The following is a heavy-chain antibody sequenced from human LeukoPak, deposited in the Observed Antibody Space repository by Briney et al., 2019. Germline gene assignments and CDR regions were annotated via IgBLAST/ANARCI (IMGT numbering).Heavy chain of an antibody. D-gene: IGHD3-3*01. V-gene: IGHV4-59*01. CDR2: IYYSGST. CDR1: GGSISSYY. J-gene: IGHJ3*02. CDR3: ARWITIFGVVISDAFDI. Sequence: PSETLSLTCTVSGGSISSYYWSWIRQPPGKGLEWIGYIYYSGSTNYNPSLKSRVTISVDTSKNQFFLKLSSVTAADTAVYYCARWITIFGVVISDAFDIWGQGTMVTVSS.